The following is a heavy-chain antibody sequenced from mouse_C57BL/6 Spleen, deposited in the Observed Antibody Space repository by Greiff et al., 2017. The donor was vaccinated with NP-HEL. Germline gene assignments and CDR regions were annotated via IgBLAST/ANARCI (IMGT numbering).Heavy chain of an antibody. D-gene: IGHD1-1*01. CDR2: INPNNGGT. V-gene: IGHV1-26*01. CDR3: PRGDYYYGSSSYAMDY. CDR1: GYTFTDYY. J-gene: IGHJ4*01. Sequence: EVQLQQSGPELVKPGASVKISCKASGYTFTDYYMNWVKQSHGKSLEWIGDINPNNGGTSYNQKFKGKATLTVDKSSSTAYMELRSLTSEDSAVYYCPRGDYYYGSSSYAMDYWGQGTSVTVSS.